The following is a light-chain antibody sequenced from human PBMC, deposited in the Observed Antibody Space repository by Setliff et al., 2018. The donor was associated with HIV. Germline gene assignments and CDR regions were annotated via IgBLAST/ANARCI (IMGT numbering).Light chain of an antibody. CDR3: SSFTGSATPWI. V-gene: IGLV2-14*03. CDR2: DVN. Sequence: QSALTQPASLSESPGQSITIPCTGTSGDIGHYNYVSWYQQHPGKAPKLVIYDVNDRPSGVSPRFSGSKSGNTASLTISGLQTEDEADYYCSSFTGSATPWIFGTGTKVTVL. CDR1: SGDIGHYNY. J-gene: IGLJ1*01.